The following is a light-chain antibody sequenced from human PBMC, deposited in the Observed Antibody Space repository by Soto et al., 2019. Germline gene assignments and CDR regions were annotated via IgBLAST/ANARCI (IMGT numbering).Light chain of an antibody. CDR2: WAS. V-gene: IGKV4-1*01. CDR3: QQYYSTPQT. CDR1: QSVLYSSNSKNY. Sequence: DIVMTQSPDSLAVSLGERATINCKSSQSVLYSSNSKNYLAWYQQKPGQPPKLLIYWASTRESGVPDRFSASGSGIDFTLTISSLQAEDVAIYYCQQYYSTPQTFGQGTKVEIK. J-gene: IGKJ1*01.